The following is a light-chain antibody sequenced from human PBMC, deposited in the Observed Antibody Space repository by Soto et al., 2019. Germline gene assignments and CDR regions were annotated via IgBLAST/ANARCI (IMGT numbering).Light chain of an antibody. CDR3: QQYGASPWT. V-gene: IGKV3-20*01. CDR1: QSVSSSL. J-gene: IGKJ1*01. Sequence: EVELTQSPGTLSLSPGERATLSCRASQSVSSSLLAWYQQKRGQAPRLLIYDTSTRATGIPDRFSGSGSGTDFTLTISRLEPEDFAVYHCQQYGASPWTFGQGTKVEVK. CDR2: DTS.